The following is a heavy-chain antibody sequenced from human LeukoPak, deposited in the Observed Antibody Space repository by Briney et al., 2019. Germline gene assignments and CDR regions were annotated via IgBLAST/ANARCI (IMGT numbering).Heavy chain of an antibody. V-gene: IGHV1-2*02. Sequence: GASVKVSCKASGYTFTGYYMHWVRQAPGQGLEWMGWINPNSGGTNYAQKFQGRVTMTRDTSISTAYMELSSLRSDDTAVYYCARNYDSSGYYWMNYYYYYMDVWGKGTTVTVSS. D-gene: IGHD3-22*01. CDR2: INPNSGGT. J-gene: IGHJ6*03. CDR1: GYTFTGYY. CDR3: ARNYDSSGYYWMNYYYYYMDV.